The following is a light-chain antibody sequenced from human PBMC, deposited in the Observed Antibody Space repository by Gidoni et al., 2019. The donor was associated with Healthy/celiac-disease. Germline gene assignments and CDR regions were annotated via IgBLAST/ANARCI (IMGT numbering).Light chain of an antibody. J-gene: IGKJ1*01. CDR3: QQYGSATET. V-gene: IGKV3-20*01. CDR2: GAS. CDR1: QSVSSSY. Sequence: VFPPSPGTLSLSPGERATLSCRASQSVSSSYLAWYQQKPGQAPRLLIYGASSRATGIPERCSGRGSGTDGTLSISRREPEDVAVYYCQQYGSATETFXXXTKVEIK.